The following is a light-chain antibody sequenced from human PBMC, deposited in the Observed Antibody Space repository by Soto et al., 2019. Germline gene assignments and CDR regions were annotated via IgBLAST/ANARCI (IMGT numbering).Light chain of an antibody. Sequence: QSVRTQPPSTSGTPGQRVTISCSGSSSNIGSNTVNWYQQLPGTAPKLLIYRNNQRPSGVPDRFSGSKSGTSASLAISGLQSEDEADYYCAAWDGSLKGYVFGTGTKVTV. V-gene: IGLV1-44*01. CDR3: AAWDGSLKGYV. J-gene: IGLJ1*01. CDR1: SSNIGSNT. CDR2: RNN.